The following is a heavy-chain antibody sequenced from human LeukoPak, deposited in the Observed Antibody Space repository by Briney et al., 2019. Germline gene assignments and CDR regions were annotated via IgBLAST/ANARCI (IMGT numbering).Heavy chain of an antibody. CDR1: GFTFSSYA. Sequence: PGGSLRLSCAASGFTFSSYALHWVRQAPGKGLEWVAVISYDGSNKYYADSVKGRFTISRDNSMDTLFLQMNSLRAEDTAVYYCARDFSSYYDSSGYYGDSCFDYWGQGTLVTVSS. CDR2: ISYDGSNK. CDR3: ARDFSSYYDSSGYYGDSCFDY. J-gene: IGHJ4*02. D-gene: IGHD3-22*01. V-gene: IGHV3-30*04.